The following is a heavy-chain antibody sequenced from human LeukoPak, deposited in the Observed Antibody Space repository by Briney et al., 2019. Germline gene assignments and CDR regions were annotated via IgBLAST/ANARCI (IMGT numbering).Heavy chain of an antibody. CDR1: GFIFSTYW. CDR2: IKGDGSEK. Sequence: GGSLRLSCAASGFIFSTYWMSWVRQAPGKGLEWVANIKGDGSEKNYADSVKGRFTISRDNAKNSLYLQMNSLRAEDTAVYYCARGSYDSSGQFDYWGQGTLVTVSS. V-gene: IGHV3-7*01. CDR3: ARGSYDSSGQFDY. J-gene: IGHJ4*02. D-gene: IGHD3-22*01.